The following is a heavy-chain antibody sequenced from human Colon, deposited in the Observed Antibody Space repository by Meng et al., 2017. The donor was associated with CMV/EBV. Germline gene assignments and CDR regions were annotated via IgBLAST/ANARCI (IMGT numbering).Heavy chain of an antibody. D-gene: IGHD2/OR15-2a*01. CDR3: AKDLIEPEV. CDR1: GFTFSNYD. CDR2: TRYHGRET. V-gene: IGHV3-30*02. J-gene: IGHJ4*02. Sequence: GESLKISCATSGFTFSNYDIHWVRQAPGKGLEWVACTRYHGRETYYADSVTGRFTISRDQSKNTVFLQMNSLRPEDTAVYYCAKDLIEPEVWGQGTLVTVSS.